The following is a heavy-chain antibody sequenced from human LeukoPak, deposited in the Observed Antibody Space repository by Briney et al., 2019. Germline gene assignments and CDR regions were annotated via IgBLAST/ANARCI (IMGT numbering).Heavy chain of an antibody. CDR1: GFTFSSYG. Sequence: PGTSLRLSCAASGFTFSSYGMHWVRKAPGKGLEWVAIISYDGITKYYADSVKGRFPISRDNSKNTLYLQMNSLRAEDTAVYYCAKLTSGGICFGNAFDIWGQGTMVTVSS. CDR2: ISYDGITK. CDR3: AKLTSGGICFGNAFDI. V-gene: IGHV3-30*18. J-gene: IGHJ3*02. D-gene: IGHD2-15*01.